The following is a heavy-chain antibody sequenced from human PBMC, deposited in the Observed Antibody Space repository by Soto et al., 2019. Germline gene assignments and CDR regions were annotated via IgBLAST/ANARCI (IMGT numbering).Heavy chain of an antibody. CDR2: ISYDGSNK. D-gene: IGHD6-13*01. Sequence: GGSLRLSCAASGFTLSRYGMHWVRQGPGKRLEWVAVISYDGSNKYYADSVKGRFTISRDNSKNTLYLQMNSLRAEDTAVYYCAKDGRGPYSSSWYDWFDPWGQGTLVTVSS. V-gene: IGHV3-30*18. CDR3: AKDGRGPYSSSWYDWFDP. J-gene: IGHJ5*02. CDR1: GFTLSRYG.